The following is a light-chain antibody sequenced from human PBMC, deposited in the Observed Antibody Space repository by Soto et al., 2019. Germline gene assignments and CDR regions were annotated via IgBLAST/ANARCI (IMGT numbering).Light chain of an antibody. J-gene: IGKJ5*01. CDR3: QQYGSSPPIT. Sequence: DIVLTQSPGTLSLSPGERATLSCRASQSLNSSYLAWYQQKPGQAPWLLIYDASSRATGIPDRFSGSGSGTDFTLTISRLEPEDSAVYYCQQYGSSPPITFGQGTRLEIK. CDR1: QSLNSSY. V-gene: IGKV3-20*01. CDR2: DAS.